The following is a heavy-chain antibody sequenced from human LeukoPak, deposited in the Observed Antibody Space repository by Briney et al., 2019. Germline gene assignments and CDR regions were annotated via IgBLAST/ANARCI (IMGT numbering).Heavy chain of an antibody. V-gene: IGHV3-21*01. CDR2: ISRSGQNI. D-gene: IGHD3-10*01. Sequence: PGGSLRLSCAASGFTFSNYAMTWVRQPPGKGLQWVSSISRSGQNIDHADSVNGRFSISRDNARNSLYLQMNSLTAEDTAVYYCAKDRSPLWSAFDIWGQGTMVTVSS. CDR3: AKDRSPLWSAFDI. J-gene: IGHJ3*02. CDR1: GFTFSNYA.